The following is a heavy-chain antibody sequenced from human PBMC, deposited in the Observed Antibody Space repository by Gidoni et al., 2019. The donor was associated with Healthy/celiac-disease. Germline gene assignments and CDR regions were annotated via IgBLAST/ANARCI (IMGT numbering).Heavy chain of an antibody. CDR3: ARGRYCSSTSCYLGWFDP. CDR1: GGSISSGGYY. CDR2: IYYSGST. D-gene: IGHD2-2*01. Sequence: LQESGPGLVKPSQTLSLTCTVSGGSISSGGYYWSWIRQHPGQGLEWIVYIYYSGSTYYNPSLKSRVTISVYTSKNQFSLKLSSVTAADTALYYCARGRYCSSTSCYLGWFDPWGQGTLVTVSS. V-gene: IGHV4-31*03. J-gene: IGHJ5*02.